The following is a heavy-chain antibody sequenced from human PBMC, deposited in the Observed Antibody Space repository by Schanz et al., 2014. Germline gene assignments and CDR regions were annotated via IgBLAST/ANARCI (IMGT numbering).Heavy chain of an antibody. CDR1: GYTVSALA. CDR3: TRDGVAAAGCDY. Sequence: QVQLLQSGSEVKKPGASVKVSCEISGYTVSALAMHWVRQAPGKGLEWLGGFDVEGGETIYAQKVQGRVTMAEDTSKETAYMQLSSLRAGDTAVYYCTRDGVAAAGCDYWGQGTLVTVSS. V-gene: IGHV1-24*01. CDR2: FDVEGGET. J-gene: IGHJ4*02. D-gene: IGHD6-13*01.